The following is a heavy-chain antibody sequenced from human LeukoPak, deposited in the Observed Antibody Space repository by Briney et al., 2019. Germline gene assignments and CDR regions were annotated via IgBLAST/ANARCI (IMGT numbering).Heavy chain of an antibody. Sequence: SETLSLTCTVSGGSISSSSYYWGWIRQPPGKGLEWIGSIYYSGSTYYNPSLKSRVTISVDTSKNQFSLKLSSVTAADTAVYYCAKGLGGSGSYYALDYWGQGTLVTVSS. CDR2: IYYSGST. V-gene: IGHV4-39*07. CDR1: GGSISSSSYY. D-gene: IGHD3-10*01. CDR3: AKGLGGSGSYYALDY. J-gene: IGHJ4*02.